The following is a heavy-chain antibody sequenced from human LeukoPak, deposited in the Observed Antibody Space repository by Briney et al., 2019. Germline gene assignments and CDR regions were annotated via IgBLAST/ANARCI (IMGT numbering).Heavy chain of an antibody. Sequence: SETLSLTCTVSGGSISSGDYYWSWIRQPPGKGLEWIGYIYYSGSTYYSPSLKSRVTISVDTSKNQFSLKLSSVTAADTAVYYCARDGRSGSYYKLDYWGQGTLVTVSS. V-gene: IGHV4-30-4*08. CDR2: IYYSGST. CDR1: GGSISSGDYY. CDR3: ARDGRSGSYYKLDY. J-gene: IGHJ4*02. D-gene: IGHD3-3*01.